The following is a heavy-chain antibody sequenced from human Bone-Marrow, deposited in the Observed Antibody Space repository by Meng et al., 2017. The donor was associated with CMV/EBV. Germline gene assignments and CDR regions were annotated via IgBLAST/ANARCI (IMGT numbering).Heavy chain of an antibody. CDR3: TRDFTPGGADY. CDR2: IFWVSGEE. CDR1: GLDFYGHA. Sequence: SLKISCVVYGLDFYGHAIHWVRQPPGKGLEWVSGIFWVSGEEGYADSVKGRFTVSRDTAKNSLYLQMTSLRDEDTAFYYCTRDFTPGGADYWGPGTLVTVSS. D-gene: IGHD3-16*01. J-gene: IGHJ4*02. V-gene: IGHV3-9*01.